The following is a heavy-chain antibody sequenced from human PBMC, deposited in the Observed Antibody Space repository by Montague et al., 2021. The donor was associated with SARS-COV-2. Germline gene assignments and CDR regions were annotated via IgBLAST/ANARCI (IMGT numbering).Heavy chain of an antibody. V-gene: IGHV3-30-3*01. Sequence: SLRLSCAASGFTFSSYAMHWVRQAPGKGLEWVAVISYDGSNKYXXXSXKGRFTISRDNSKNTLYLQMNSLRAEDTAVYYCASGYSGSYYYFDYWGQGTLVTVSS. CDR3: ASGYSGSYYYFDY. J-gene: IGHJ4*02. D-gene: IGHD1-26*01. CDR1: GFTFSSYA. CDR2: ISYDGSNK.